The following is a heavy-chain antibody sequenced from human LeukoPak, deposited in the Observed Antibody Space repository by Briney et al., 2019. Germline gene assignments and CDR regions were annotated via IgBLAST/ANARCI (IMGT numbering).Heavy chain of an antibody. CDR2: LSGSANSK. Sequence: PGGSLRLSCAASGFTFKNYAMNWVRQAPGKGLEWVSALSGSANSKYYADSVRGRFTISRDNSKNTLYLRMNPLRAEDTAIYYCARQLIPTDIKWGQGTLVTVSS. CDR1: GFTFKNYA. J-gene: IGHJ4*02. D-gene: IGHD4-11*01. CDR3: ARQLIPTDIK. V-gene: IGHV3-23*01.